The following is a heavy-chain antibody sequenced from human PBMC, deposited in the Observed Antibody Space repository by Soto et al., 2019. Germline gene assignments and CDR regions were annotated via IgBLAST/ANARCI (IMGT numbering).Heavy chain of an antibody. J-gene: IGHJ4*02. V-gene: IGHV3-23*01. CDR3: AMGLAAAGPLAY. CDR1: GFTFSSSA. Sequence: EVQLLGSGGGLVQPGGSLRLSCAASGFTFSSSAMSWVRQAPGRGLEWFSTISGSGGTPYYADSVKGRFTISRDNSKNTLYLVLHSLRAEDTAVYYCAMGLAAAGPLAYWGQGTLVTVSS. D-gene: IGHD6-13*01. CDR2: ISGSGGTP.